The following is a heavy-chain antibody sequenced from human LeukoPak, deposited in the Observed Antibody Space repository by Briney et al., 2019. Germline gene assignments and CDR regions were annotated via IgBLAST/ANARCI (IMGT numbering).Heavy chain of an antibody. CDR3: ARLTDSNGFARNDY. CDR2: ISGYNGDT. Sequence: ASVKVSCKASGYTFISYGITWARQAPGQGLEWLGWISGYNGDTKYAQKIEGRVTMTTDASTSTAYLEVRSLRSDDTAMYYCARLTDSNGFARNDYWGQGTLVTVSS. J-gene: IGHJ4*02. V-gene: IGHV1-18*01. CDR1: GYTFISYG. D-gene: IGHD3-22*01.